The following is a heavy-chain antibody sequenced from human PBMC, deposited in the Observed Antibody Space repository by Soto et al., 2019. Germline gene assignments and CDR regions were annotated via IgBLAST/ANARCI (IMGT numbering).Heavy chain of an antibody. CDR3: GRACRSMSWYS. V-gene: IGHV3-7*05. J-gene: IGHJ4*02. D-gene: IGHD6-13*01. CDR2: IKQDGSDT. Sequence: QVPGKELEWVANIKQDGSDTQYVDSVKGRFTISRDNAKNSLYLQMNSLRAEDTAVYYCGRACRSMSWYSWGQGTLVTVSS.